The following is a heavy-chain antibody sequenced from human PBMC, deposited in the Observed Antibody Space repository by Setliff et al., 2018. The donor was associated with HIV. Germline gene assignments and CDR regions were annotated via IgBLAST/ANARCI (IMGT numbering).Heavy chain of an antibody. Sequence: GSLRLSCAASGFTFSSFGMHWVRQAPGKGLEWVASIRYDGSNKYYGDSVRGRFTISRDNSKNTLYLQMNSLRAEDTAVYYCAKTLPTPYPPRNYYYGMDVWGQGTTVTVSS. D-gene: IGHD2-15*01. CDR3: AKTLPTPYPPRNYYYGMDV. CDR2: IRYDGSNK. V-gene: IGHV3-30*02. J-gene: IGHJ6*02. CDR1: GFTFSSFG.